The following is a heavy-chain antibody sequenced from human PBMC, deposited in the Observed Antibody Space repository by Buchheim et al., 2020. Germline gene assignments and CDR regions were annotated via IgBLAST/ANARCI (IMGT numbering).Heavy chain of an antibody. V-gene: IGHV4-4*07. D-gene: IGHD3-22*01. CDR1: GDSMNNHY. CDR3: AREKTSGYYQHHAFDL. J-gene: IGHJ3*01. Sequence: QVQLQESGPGLVKPSETLSLTCNVSGDSMNNHYWSWIRQPAGRGLEWIGVVYNTGSTSTNPSLASRVSVSIDTSKNQLSLRLSSVTAADTGAYYCAREKTSGYYQHHAFDLWGQGT. CDR2: VYNTGST.